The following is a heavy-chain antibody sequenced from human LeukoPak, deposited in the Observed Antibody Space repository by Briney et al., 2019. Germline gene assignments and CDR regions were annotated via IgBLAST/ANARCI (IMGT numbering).Heavy chain of an antibody. CDR1: GGSMSGYF. D-gene: IGHD2/OR15-2a*01. CDR3: ATQAGGSNIGCLDY. V-gene: IGHV4-59*08. CDR2: FHYTGST. J-gene: IGHJ4*02. Sequence: SETLSLTCTVSGGSMSGYFWSWIRQPPGKGLEWIGYFHYTGSTNYNPSLKSRVTMSVDTSNNQLSLTLSSVTAADTAVYYCATQAGGSNIGCLDYWGQGTLVTVSS.